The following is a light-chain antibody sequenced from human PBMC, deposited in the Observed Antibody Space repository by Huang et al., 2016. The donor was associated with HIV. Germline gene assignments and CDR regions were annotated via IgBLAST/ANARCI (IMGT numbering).Light chain of an antibody. V-gene: IGKV3-11*01. CDR3: QQRRDWPPYT. CDR2: DVS. J-gene: IGKJ2*01. Sequence: DIVLTQSPATLSLSPGERATLSCRASQSVGTYLGWYQQKPGQAPRLLIPDVSNRAAGSPARFSGSGSGTDFTLTISSLEPEDFAVYYCQQRRDWPPYTFGQGTKLEIK. CDR1: QSVGTY.